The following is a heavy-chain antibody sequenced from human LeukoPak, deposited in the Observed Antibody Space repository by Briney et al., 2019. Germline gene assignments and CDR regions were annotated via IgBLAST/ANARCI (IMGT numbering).Heavy chain of an antibody. Sequence: SQTLSLTCTVSGGSISSGSYYWSWIRQPAGKGLEWIGRIYTSGGTNYNPSLKSRVTISVDTSKNQFSLKLSSVTAADTAVYYCARDAAYYYYYYYMDVWGKGTTVTVSS. J-gene: IGHJ6*03. CDR2: IYTSGGT. CDR1: GGSISSGSYY. V-gene: IGHV4-61*02. CDR3: ARDAAYYYYYYYMDV. D-gene: IGHD2-15*01.